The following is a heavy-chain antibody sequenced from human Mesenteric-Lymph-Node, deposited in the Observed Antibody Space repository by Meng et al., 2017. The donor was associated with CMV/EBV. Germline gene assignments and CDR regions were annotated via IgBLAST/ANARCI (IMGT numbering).Heavy chain of an antibody. J-gene: IGHJ4*02. Sequence: GESLKISCAASGFTFGDAYMSWVRQAPGKGLEWVGLIKGKRDGQTTEYAAPVKGRFTISRDDSKNTLYLQMDSLKTEDTAVYYCATAPGYYDSSPFDFWGQGTLVTVSS. CDR3: ATAPGYYDSSPFDF. CDR1: GFTFGDAY. V-gene: IGHV3-15*01. CDR2: IKGKRDGQTT. D-gene: IGHD3-22*01.